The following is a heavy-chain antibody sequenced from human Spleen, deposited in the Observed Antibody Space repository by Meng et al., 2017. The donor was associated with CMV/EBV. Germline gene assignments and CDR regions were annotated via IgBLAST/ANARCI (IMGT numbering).Heavy chain of an antibody. CDR2: ISYDGSNK. V-gene: IGHV3-30*04. D-gene: IGHD6-19*01. CDR1: GFTFSSYA. J-gene: IGHJ4*02. Sequence: GGSLRLSCAASGFTFSSYAMHWVRQAPGKGLEWVAVISYDGSNKYYADSVKGRFTISRDNSKNTLYLQMNSLRAEDTAVYYCARGGRQWTYWGQGTLVTVSS. CDR3: ARGGRQWTY.